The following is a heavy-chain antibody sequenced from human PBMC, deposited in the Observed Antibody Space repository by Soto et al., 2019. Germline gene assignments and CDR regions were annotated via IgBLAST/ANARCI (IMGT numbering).Heavy chain of an antibody. CDR1: GGSINRGDFF. Sequence: PSETLSLTCVVSGGSINRGDFFWNWIRQHPERGLEWIGYIYNRGGTYYNPSLKSRLTISVDNSKNQFSLKLSSVTAADTAVYYCARAGPDSSGYYLIDYWGQGTLVTVSS. J-gene: IGHJ4*02. D-gene: IGHD3-22*01. V-gene: IGHV4-30-4*08. CDR2: IYNRGGT. CDR3: ARAGPDSSGYYLIDY.